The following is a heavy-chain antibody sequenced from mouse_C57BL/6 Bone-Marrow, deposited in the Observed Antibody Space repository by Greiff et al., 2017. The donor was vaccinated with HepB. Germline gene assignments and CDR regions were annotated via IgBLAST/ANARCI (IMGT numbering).Heavy chain of an antibody. CDR2: ISYSGST. CDR3: ARRGPRYFDY. Sequence: EVQLVESGPGMVKPSQSLSLTCTVTGYSITSGYDWHWIRHFPGNKLEWMGYISYSGSTNYNPSLKSRISITHDTSKNHFFLKLNSVTTEDTATYYCARRGPRYFDYWGQGTTLTVSS. J-gene: IGHJ2*01. V-gene: IGHV3-1*01. CDR1: GYSITSGYD.